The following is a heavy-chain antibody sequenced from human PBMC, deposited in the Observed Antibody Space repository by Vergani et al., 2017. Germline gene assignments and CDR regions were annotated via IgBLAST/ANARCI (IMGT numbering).Heavy chain of an antibody. D-gene: IGHD3-22*01. CDR2: ISYEGTNK. J-gene: IGHJ4*02. Sequence: QALLVGSGGGVVQPGRSLRLSCVASAFTFTSYSIHWVRQAPGKGLEWVAFISYEGTNKYYADSVKGRFTISRDNSKNTVSLQMNSLRPEDSAIYYCARELYYDSSGYVGGPYDFDYWGQGTLVTVSS. CDR1: AFTFTSYS. V-gene: IGHV3-30*04. CDR3: ARELYYDSSGYVGGPYDFDY.